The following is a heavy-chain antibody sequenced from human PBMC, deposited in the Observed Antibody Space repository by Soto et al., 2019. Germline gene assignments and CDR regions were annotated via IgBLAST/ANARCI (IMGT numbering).Heavy chain of an antibody. CDR1: GGTFNTYA. CDR2: ISPMFVAA. J-gene: IGHJ4*02. V-gene: IGHV1-69*19. Sequence: VQLVQSGAEMKKPGSSVTVSCQASGGTFNTYAMNWVRQAPGQGPEWMGDISPMFVAANSAPKFQGRVTITADESTGTSYMQLSSLTSEDTALYFCAREVQIHTPAFGYWGQGTLVTVSS. CDR3: AREVQIHTPAFGY.